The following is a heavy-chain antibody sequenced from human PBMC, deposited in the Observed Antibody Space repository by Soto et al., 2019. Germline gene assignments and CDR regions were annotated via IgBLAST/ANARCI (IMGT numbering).Heavy chain of an antibody. J-gene: IGHJ4*02. CDR3: AKPGCGLGGCYPYYFDH. Sequence: GASVKVSCKASGGTFSSYAISWVRQAPGQGLEWMGGIIPIFGTANYAQKFQGRVTITADESTSTAYMELSSLRSEDTAVYYCAKPGCGLGGCYPYYFDHWGQGTLVTVSS. CDR1: GGTFSSYA. CDR2: IIPIFGTA. V-gene: IGHV1-69*13. D-gene: IGHD2-15*01.